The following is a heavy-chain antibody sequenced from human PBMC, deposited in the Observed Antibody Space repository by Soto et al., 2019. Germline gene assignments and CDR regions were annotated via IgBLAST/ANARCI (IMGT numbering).Heavy chain of an antibody. Sequence: EEQLVESGGGLVKPGGSLRLSCAASGFTFSNAWMSWVRQAPGKGLEWVGRIKTKTDGGPTDYAAPVKDRFTISRDDSKNTVSLQMNSLKTEDTAVYYCATASSGFARYFDPWGRGTLVIVSS. CDR2: IKTKTDGGPT. D-gene: IGHD5-12*01. CDR1: GFTFSNAW. J-gene: IGHJ2*01. V-gene: IGHV3-15*01. CDR3: ATASSGFARYFDP.